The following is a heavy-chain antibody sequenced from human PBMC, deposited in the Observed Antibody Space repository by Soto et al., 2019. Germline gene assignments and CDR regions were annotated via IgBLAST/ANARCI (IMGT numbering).Heavy chain of an antibody. CDR3: ASDRSSGWDQGYGMDV. CDR2: IYYSGST. Sequence: PSETLSLTCTVSGGSISTYYWSWIRQPPGKGLEWIGYIYYSGSTSYNPSLKSRVTISVNTSKNQFSLKLRSVTAADTAVYYCASDRSSGWDQGYGMDVWGQGTTVTVSS. V-gene: IGHV4-59*01. CDR1: GGSISTYY. J-gene: IGHJ6*02. D-gene: IGHD6-19*01.